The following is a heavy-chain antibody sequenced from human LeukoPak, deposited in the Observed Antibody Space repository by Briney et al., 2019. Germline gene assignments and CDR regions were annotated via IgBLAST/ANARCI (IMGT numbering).Heavy chain of an antibody. CDR1: GGSISSYY. CDR3: ARDLSGYSYGWYFDL. CDR2: IYTSGST. D-gene: IGHD5-18*01. Sequence: RASETLSLTCTVSGGSISSYYWSWIRQPAGKGLEWIGRIYTSGSTNYNPSLKSRVTMSVDTSKNQFSLKLSSVTAADTAVYYCARDLSGYSYGWYFDLWGRGTLVTVSS. V-gene: IGHV4-4*07. J-gene: IGHJ2*01.